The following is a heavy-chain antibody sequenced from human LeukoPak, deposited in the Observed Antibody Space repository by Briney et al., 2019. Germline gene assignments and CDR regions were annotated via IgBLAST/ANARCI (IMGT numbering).Heavy chain of an antibody. V-gene: IGHV4-59*01. CDR2: IYYSGST. Sequence: SETLSLTCTVSGGSINSYYWSWIRQPPGKGLEWIGYIYYSGSTNYNPSLKSRVTISVDTSKNEFSLKLSSVTAADTAVYYCVRGPYGSSISNWFDPWGQGLLVTVSS. CDR3: VRGPYGSSISNWFDP. CDR1: GGSINSYY. J-gene: IGHJ5*02. D-gene: IGHD3-10*01.